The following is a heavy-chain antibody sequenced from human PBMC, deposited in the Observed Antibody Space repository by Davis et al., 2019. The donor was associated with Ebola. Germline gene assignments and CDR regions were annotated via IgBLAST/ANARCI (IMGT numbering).Heavy chain of an antibody. Sequence: GESLKISCAASGFTFSSYSMNWVRQAPGKGLEWVSSISSGGSYIYYADSVKGRFTISRDNAKNSLYLQMNSLRAEDTAVYYCARALTGSFDIWGQGTMVTVSS. CDR1: GFTFSSYS. D-gene: IGHD4-11*01. J-gene: IGHJ3*02. V-gene: IGHV3-21*01. CDR3: ARALTGSFDI. CDR2: ISSGGSYI.